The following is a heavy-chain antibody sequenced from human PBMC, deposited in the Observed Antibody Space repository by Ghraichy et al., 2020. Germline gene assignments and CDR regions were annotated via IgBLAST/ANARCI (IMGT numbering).Heavy chain of an antibody. D-gene: IGHD6-13*01. CDR3: AKDPVGGGGGRGPIAAADN. V-gene: IGHV3-9*01. CDR1: GFTFDDYV. Sequence: GGSLRLSCAASGFTFDDYVMHWVRQAPGKGLEWVSGISWNSGSIGYADSVKGRFTISRDNAKNSLYLQMNSLRAEDTALYYCAKDPVGGGGGRGPIAAADNWGQGTLVTVSS. J-gene: IGHJ4*02. CDR2: ISWNSGSI.